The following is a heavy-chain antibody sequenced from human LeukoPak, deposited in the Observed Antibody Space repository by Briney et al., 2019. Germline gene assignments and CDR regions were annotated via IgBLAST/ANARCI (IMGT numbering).Heavy chain of an antibody. CDR2: MNPNSGNT. D-gene: IGHD2-8*01. CDR3: ARDEMDSYYYYYMEV. Sequence: ASVKVSCKASGYTFTSYDINWVRQATGQGLEWMGWMNPNSGNTGYAQKFQGRVTMTRNTSISTAYMELSSLRSEDTAVYYCARDEMDSYYYYYMEVWGKGTTVTVSS. CDR1: GYTFTSYD. V-gene: IGHV1-8*01. J-gene: IGHJ6*03.